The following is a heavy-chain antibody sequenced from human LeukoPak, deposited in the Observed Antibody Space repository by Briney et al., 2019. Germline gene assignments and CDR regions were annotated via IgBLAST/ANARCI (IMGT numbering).Heavy chain of an antibody. J-gene: IGHJ5*02. CDR3: AHRRDSSSWYGDNWFDP. V-gene: IGHV2-5*02. CDR1: GFSLSTSGVG. Sequence: ESGPTLVNPTQTLTLTCTFSGFSLSTSGVGVGWIRQPPGKALEWLALIYWDDDKRYSPSLKSRLTITKDTSKNQVALTMTNMDPVDTATYYCAHRRDSSSWYGDNWFDPWGQGTLVTVSS. D-gene: IGHD6-13*01. CDR2: IYWDDDK.